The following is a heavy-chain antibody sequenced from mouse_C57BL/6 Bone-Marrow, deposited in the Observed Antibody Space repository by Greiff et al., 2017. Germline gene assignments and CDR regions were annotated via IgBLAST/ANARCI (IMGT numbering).Heavy chain of an antibody. Sequence: QVQLQQPGAELVKPGASVKLSCKASGYTFTSYWMQWVKQRPGKGLAWIGEIDPTDSNTNYNQKVKGKATLTVDKSSSTAYMQLSSLTSDDSAGYYCAIGCVYYGNCDAIDYWGQGTSVTVSS. V-gene: IGHV1-50*01. CDR2: IDPTDSNT. D-gene: IGHD2-1*01. CDR3: AIGCVYYGNCDAIDY. J-gene: IGHJ4*01. CDR1: GYTFTSYW.